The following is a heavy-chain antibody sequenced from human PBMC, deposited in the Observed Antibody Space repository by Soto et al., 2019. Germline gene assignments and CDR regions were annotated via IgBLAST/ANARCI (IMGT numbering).Heavy chain of an antibody. CDR3: ANLGYCSSTSCPVEAFDI. J-gene: IGHJ3*02. V-gene: IGHV3-23*01. Sequence: GGSLRLSCAASGFTFSSDAMSWVRQAPGKGLEWVSAISGSGGSTYYADSVKGRFTISRDNSKNTLYLQMNSLRAEDTAVYYCANLGYCSSTSCPVEAFDIRGQGTMVTVSS. CDR1: GFTFSSDA. CDR2: ISGSGGST. D-gene: IGHD2-2*01.